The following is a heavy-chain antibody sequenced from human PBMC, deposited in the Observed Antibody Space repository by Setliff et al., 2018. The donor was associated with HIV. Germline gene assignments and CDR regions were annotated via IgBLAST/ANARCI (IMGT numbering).Heavy chain of an antibody. Sequence: ASVKVSCKASGYTFTGYYMHWVRQAPGQGLEWMGRINPNSGNTGYAQKFQGRVTMTRNTYISTAYMELRRLKSEDTAVYYCATSTLGWSDDAFDIWGQGTMVTVSS. CDR1: GYTFTGYY. CDR3: ATSTLGWSDDAFDI. CDR2: INPNSGNT. J-gene: IGHJ3*02. D-gene: IGHD3-3*02. V-gene: IGHV1-8*02.